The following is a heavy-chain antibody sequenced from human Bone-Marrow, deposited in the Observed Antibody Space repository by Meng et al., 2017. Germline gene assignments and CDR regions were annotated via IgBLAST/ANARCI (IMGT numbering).Heavy chain of an antibody. V-gene: IGHV1-2*06. D-gene: IGHD6-13*01. CDR1: GYTFPDYW. CDR3: ARDEDISAAGKLFGDY. Sequence: HVPLVQAGAEVKKPGASVKVSCKASGYTFPDYWLHWVRRAPGQCLEWMGRINPKSDDTHYAQRFQGRVTMTGDTSISTAYMELSGLRSDDTAMYYCARDEDISAAGKLFGDYWGQGTLVTVSS. J-gene: IGHJ4*02. CDR2: INPKSDDT.